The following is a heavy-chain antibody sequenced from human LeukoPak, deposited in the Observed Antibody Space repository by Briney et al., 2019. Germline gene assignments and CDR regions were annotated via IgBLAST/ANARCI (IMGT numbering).Heavy chain of an antibody. Sequence: ASVKVSCKASGNTFTNYGINWVRQAPGQGLEWMGWISTYNGHTKYAEKFQGRVTMTTDTSTGTAYLELRSLRSDDTAVYYCARGDYYGSPKVVAAWGQGTLVTVSS. J-gene: IGHJ5*02. CDR3: ARGDYYGSPKVVAA. V-gene: IGHV1-18*01. D-gene: IGHD3-10*01. CDR2: ISTYNGHT. CDR1: GNTFTNYG.